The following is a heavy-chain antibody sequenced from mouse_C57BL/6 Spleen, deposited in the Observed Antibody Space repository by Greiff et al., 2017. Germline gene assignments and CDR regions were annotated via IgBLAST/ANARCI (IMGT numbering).Heavy chain of an antibody. CDR3: ARFDDGYFYFDY. D-gene: IGHD2-3*01. CDR2: IRNKANGYTT. V-gene: IGHV7-3*01. Sequence: EVQLVESGGGLVQPGGSLSLSCAASGFTFTDYYMSWVRQPPGKALEWLGFIRNKANGYTTEYSASVKGRFTISRDNSQSILYLQMNAVRAEDSATYYCARFDDGYFYFDYWGQGTTLTVSS. J-gene: IGHJ2*01. CDR1: GFTFTDYY.